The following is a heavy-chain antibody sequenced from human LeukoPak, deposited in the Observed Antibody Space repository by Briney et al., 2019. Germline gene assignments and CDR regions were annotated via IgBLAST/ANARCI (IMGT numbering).Heavy chain of an antibody. CDR1: GLSFGGYG. J-gene: IGHJ4*02. D-gene: IGHD6-13*01. CDR3: AKDLVAAAGRYFDD. V-gene: IGHV3-30*02. CDR2: IRYDGTDQ. Sequence: PGGSLRLSCVATGLSFGGYGMHWVRQAPGKGLEWIAYIRYDGTDQNYADSVKGRFTISRDNSKSRLYLQMNSLRDEDTAVYYCAKDLVAAAGRYFDDWGQGTLVIVSS.